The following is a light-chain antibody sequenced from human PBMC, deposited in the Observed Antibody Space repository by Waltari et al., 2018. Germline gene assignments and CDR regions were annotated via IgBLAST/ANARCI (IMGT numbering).Light chain of an antibody. CDR1: QSVNSN. V-gene: IGKV3-15*01. CDR3: QQYNNWPRT. Sequence: ETVMAQSPATLSVSPGERAPLSCRASQSVNSNLAWVQHKPGQAPRLLIYDASTRATDIPARFSGSGSGTEFTLTIGSLQTEDFAVYYCQQYNNWPRTFGQGTKLEI. J-gene: IGKJ2*01. CDR2: DAS.